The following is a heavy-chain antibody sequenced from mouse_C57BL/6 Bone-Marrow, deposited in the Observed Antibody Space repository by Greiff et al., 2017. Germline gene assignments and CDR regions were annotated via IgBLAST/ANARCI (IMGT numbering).Heavy chain of an antibody. CDR3: ARVYYGSSYDWYFDV. V-gene: IGHV14-3*01. J-gene: IGHJ1*03. CDR1: GFNIKNTY. D-gene: IGHD1-1*01. Sequence: EVQLQQSVAELVRPGASVKLSCTASGFNIKNTYMHWVKQRPEQGLEWIGRIDPANGNTKYAPKFQGKATITADTSSNTAYLQLISLTSEDTAIYYCARVYYGSSYDWYFDVWGTGTTVTVSS. CDR2: IDPANGNT.